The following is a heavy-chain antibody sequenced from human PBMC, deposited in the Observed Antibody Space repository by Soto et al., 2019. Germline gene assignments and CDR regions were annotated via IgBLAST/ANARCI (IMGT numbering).Heavy chain of an antibody. CDR1: GFTFSSYW. D-gene: IGHD3-3*01. Sequence: GSLRLSCAASGFTFSSYWMSWVRQAPGKGLEWVANIKQDGSEKYYVDYVKGRFTISRDNAKNSLYLQMNSLRAEATAVYYCARDDFWSGYYYYYYGMDVWGQGTTVTVSS. V-gene: IGHV3-7*01. CDR2: IKQDGSEK. J-gene: IGHJ6*02. CDR3: ARDDFWSGYYYYYYGMDV.